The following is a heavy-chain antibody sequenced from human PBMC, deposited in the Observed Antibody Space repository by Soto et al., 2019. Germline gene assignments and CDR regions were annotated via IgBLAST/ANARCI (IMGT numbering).Heavy chain of an antibody. V-gene: IGHV4-59*01. Sequence: PSETLSLTCTVSGGSISSYYWSWIRQPPGKGLEWIGYIYYSGSTNYNPSLKSRVTISVDTSKNQFSLKLSSVTAADTAVYYCARDRRGIAAAGNWFDPWGQGTLVTVSS. CDR3: ARDRRGIAAAGNWFDP. J-gene: IGHJ5*02. CDR2: IYYSGST. D-gene: IGHD6-13*01. CDR1: GGSISSYY.